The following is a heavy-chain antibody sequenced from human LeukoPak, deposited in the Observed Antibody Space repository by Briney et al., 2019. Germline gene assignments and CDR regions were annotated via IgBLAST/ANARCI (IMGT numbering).Heavy chain of an antibody. V-gene: IGHV4-4*02. CDR2: IYHSGST. D-gene: IGHD6-19*01. CDR3: ARVQQWRQWWFDP. Sequence: PSETLSITCADSGASISSSNWWSWVRQPPGKGLEWIGEIYHSGSTNYNPSLKSRVTISVDKSKNQFSLKLSSVTAADTAVYYCARVQQWRQWWFDPWGQGTLVTVSS. CDR1: GASISSSNW. J-gene: IGHJ5*02.